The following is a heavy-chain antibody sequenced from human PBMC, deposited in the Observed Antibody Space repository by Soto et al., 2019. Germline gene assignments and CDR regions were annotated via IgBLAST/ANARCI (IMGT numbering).Heavy chain of an antibody. CDR1: GGSVSSGSYY. V-gene: IGHV4-61*01. Sequence: QVQLQESGPGLVKPSETLSLTCTVSGGSVSSGSYYWSWIRQPPGKGLEWIGYIYYSGSTNYNPSLKSRVTISVDTSKNQFSLKLSSVTAADTVVYYCARVRRIYYYGMDVWGQGTTVTVSS. J-gene: IGHJ6*02. CDR2: IYYSGST. CDR3: ARVRRIYYYGMDV.